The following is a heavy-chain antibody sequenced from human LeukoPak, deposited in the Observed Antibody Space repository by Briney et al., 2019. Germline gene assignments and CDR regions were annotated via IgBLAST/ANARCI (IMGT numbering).Heavy chain of an antibody. CDR3: ARDDSSGYYVDY. J-gene: IGHJ4*02. CDR1: GYTFTGYY. Sequence: ASVKVSCKASGYTFTGYYMHWVRQAPGQGLEWMGWINPNSGGTNYAQKFQGRVTMTRDTSISTAYMELSRLRSDDTAVYYCARDDSSGYYVDYWGQGTLVTVSP. CDR2: INPNSGGT. V-gene: IGHV1-2*02. D-gene: IGHD3-22*01.